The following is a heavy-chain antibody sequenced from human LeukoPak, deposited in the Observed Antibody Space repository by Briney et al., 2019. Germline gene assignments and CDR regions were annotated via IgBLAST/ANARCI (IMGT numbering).Heavy chain of an antibody. CDR2: ISGSGANT. D-gene: IGHD5-12*01. V-gene: IGHV3-23*01. Sequence: GGSLRLSCAASGFAFSSYAMSWVRQAPGKGLEWVSAISGSGANTYYTDSVKGRFTISRDNSNNALYLQMNSLRAEDTAVYYCAKDGGYVSGFDYWGQGTLVTVSS. J-gene: IGHJ4*02. CDR3: AKDGGYVSGFDY. CDR1: GFAFSSYA.